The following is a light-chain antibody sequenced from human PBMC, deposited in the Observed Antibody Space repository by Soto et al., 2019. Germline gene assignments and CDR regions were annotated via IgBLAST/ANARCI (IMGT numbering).Light chain of an antibody. CDR3: QQYGNSLLT. CDR1: QSVSSSY. J-gene: IGKJ4*01. Sequence: EIVLTQSPGTLSLSPGERATLSCRASQSVSSSYLAWYQQKSGQAPRLLIYAASSRATGIPGRFSGSGSETDFTLTISRLEPEDFAVYYCQQYGNSLLTFGGGTKVEI. CDR2: AAS. V-gene: IGKV3-20*01.